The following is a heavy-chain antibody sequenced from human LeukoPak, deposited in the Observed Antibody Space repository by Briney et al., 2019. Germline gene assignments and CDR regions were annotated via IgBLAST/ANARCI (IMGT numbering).Heavy chain of an antibody. CDR1: GFTFSSYA. D-gene: IGHD3-9*01. CDR2: ISGSGGST. CDR3: AKDPHTPDYYILSQQLDY. V-gene: IGHV3-23*01. Sequence: GGSPRLSCAASGFTFSSYAMSWVRQAPGKGVEWVSAISGSGGSTYYADSVKGRFTISRDNSKNTLYLQMNSLRAEDTAVYYCAKDPHTPDYYILSQQLDYWGQGTLVTVSS. J-gene: IGHJ4*02.